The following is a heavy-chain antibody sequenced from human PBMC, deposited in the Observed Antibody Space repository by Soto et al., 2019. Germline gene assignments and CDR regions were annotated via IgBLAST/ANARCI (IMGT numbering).Heavy chain of an antibody. J-gene: IGHJ4*02. V-gene: IGHV4-59*01. D-gene: IGHD1-26*01. CDR3: AREYPVHSAYFDY. CDR2: MYYSGNA. Sequence: QVQLQESGPGLVKPSETLSLTCTVSGASISRYYWSWIRQSPGQGLEWIGYMYYSGNANYNPSLTSRITIAVDTSKNQFSLNLNSVTAADTAVYYCAREYPVHSAYFDYWGQGILVTVSS. CDR1: GASISRYY.